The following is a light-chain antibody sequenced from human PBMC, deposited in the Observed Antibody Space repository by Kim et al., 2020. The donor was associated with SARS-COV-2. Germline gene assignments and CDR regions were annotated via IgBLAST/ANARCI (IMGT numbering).Light chain of an antibody. V-gene: IGKV3-15*01. Sequence: GSPGERATPSCQASQGGYSNLVWYQQKPGQAPRLVIYGASTRATGTPARFSGSGSGTEFTLTISSLQSEDFAVYYCQQNHNWPLTFGGGTKVDIK. CDR3: QQNHNWPLT. J-gene: IGKJ4*01. CDR1: QGGYSN. CDR2: GAS.